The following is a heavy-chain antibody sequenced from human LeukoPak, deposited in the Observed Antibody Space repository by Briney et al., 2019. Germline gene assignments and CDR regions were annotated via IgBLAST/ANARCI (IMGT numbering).Heavy chain of an antibody. D-gene: IGHD3-16*01. CDR3: ARGPTRVTLWGFDY. V-gene: IGHV4-59*08. J-gene: IGHJ4*02. Sequence: SETLSLTCTVSGGSISSYYWSWIRQPPGKGLEWIGYIYYSGSTKYNPSLKSRVTISVDTSKNQFSLKLSSVTAADTAVYYCARGPTRVTLWGFDYWGQGTLGTVSS. CDR2: IYYSGST. CDR1: GGSISSYY.